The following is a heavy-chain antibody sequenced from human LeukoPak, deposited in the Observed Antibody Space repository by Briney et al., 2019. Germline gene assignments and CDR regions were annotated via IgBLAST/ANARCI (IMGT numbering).Heavy chain of an antibody. V-gene: IGHV1-2*02. CDR2: INPNSGDT. D-gene: IGHD1-26*01. J-gene: IGHJ5*02. CDR1: GYTFTGYY. Sequence: ASVKVSCKASGYTFTGYYMHWVRQAPGQGLEWMGWINPNSGDTNYAQKFQGRVSMTRDTSISTAYMDLSGLRSDDTALYYCARGLGWGSGTYLGAWGQGTLVTVSS. CDR3: ARGLGWGSGTYLGA.